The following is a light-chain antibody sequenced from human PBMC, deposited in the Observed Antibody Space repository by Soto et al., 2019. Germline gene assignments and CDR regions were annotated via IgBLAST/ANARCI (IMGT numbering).Light chain of an antibody. CDR1: QSGSSN. CDR2: GAS. Sequence: EIVMTQSPATLSVSPGERATLSCRANQSGSSNLAWYQQKPGQAPRLLIYGASTRATGIPARFSGSGSGTEFTLTISSLQSEDFAVYYCQQYNNWPPFTFGPGTKVDIK. V-gene: IGKV3-15*01. CDR3: QQYNNWPPFT. J-gene: IGKJ3*01.